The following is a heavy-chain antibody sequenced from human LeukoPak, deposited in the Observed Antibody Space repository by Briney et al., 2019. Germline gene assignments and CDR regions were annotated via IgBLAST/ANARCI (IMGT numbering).Heavy chain of an antibody. CDR2: ISGSGGST. CDR3: AKSLSRLYYYYGMDV. CDR1: GFTFSSYA. Sequence: GGSLRLSCAASGFTFSSYAMSWVRQAPGKGLEWVSAISGSGGSTYYADSVKGRFTIFRDNSKNTLYLQMNSLRAEDTAVYYCAKSLSRLYYYYGMDVWGQGTTVTVSS. D-gene: IGHD2/OR15-2a*01. J-gene: IGHJ6*02. V-gene: IGHV3-23*01.